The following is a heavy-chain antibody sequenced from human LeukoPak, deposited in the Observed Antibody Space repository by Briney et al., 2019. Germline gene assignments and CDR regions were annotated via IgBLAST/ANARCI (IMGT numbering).Heavy chain of an antibody. D-gene: IGHD3-22*01. J-gene: IGHJ4*02. Sequence: SETLSLTCTVSGGSISSHYWSWIRQPPGKGLEWIAYIYYSGSTNYNPSLKSRVTISVDTSKNQFSLKLSSVTAADTAVYYCATTTDYYDSSGYFDYWGQGTLVTVSS. CDR1: GGSISSHY. CDR2: IYYSGST. CDR3: ATTTDYYDSSGYFDY. V-gene: IGHV4-59*11.